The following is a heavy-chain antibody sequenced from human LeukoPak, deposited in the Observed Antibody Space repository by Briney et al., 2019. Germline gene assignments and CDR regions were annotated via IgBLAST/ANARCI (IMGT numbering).Heavy chain of an antibody. CDR3: AQAGVPYYGSGSYLGY. CDR1: GFTFSSYW. J-gene: IGHJ4*02. CDR2: IKQDGSEK. V-gene: IGHV3-7*03. D-gene: IGHD3-10*01. Sequence: PGGSLRLSCAASGFTFSSYWMSWVRQAPGKGLEWVANIKQDGSEKYYVDSVKGRFTISRDNAKNSLYLQMNSLRAEDTALYYCAQAGVPYYGSGSYLGYWGQGTLVTVSS.